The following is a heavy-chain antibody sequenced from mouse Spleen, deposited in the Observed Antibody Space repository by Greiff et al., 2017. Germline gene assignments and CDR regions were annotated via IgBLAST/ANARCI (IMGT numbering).Heavy chain of an antibody. J-gene: IGHJ1*03. CDR2: IRNKANGYTT. Sequence: EVMLVESGGGLVQPGGSLSLSCAASGFTFTDYYMSWVRQPPGKALEWLGFIRNKANGYTTEYSASVKGRFTISRDNSQSILYLQMNALRAEDSATYYCARFDGNYGGYFDVWGTGTTVTVSS. CDR3: ARFDGNYGGYFDV. V-gene: IGHV7-3*01. D-gene: IGHD2-1*01. CDR1: GFTFTDYY.